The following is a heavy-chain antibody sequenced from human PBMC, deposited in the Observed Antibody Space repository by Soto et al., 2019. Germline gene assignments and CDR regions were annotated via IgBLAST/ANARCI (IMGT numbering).Heavy chain of an antibody. CDR3: VRPDSTGYYSH. Sequence: PGESLKISCKGSGYIFTNYWIGWVRQIPGKGLEWMGIINPADSDTRYSPSFQGQVTVSXXXXXXTXYXHXGXLRAXDTAMYYCVRPDSTGYYSHWGQGTPVTVSS. CDR1: GYIFTNYW. V-gene: IGHV5-51*01. CDR2: INPADSDT. D-gene: IGHD3-9*01. J-gene: IGHJ4*02.